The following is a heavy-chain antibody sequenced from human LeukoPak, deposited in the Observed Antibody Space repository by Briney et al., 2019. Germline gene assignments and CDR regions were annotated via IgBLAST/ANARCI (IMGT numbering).Heavy chain of an antibody. D-gene: IGHD2-2*01. J-gene: IGHJ4*02. CDR3: ARVGYCSSTSCYAVSDY. CDR1: GFTFSGYW. CDR2: ISSSSSYI. Sequence: PGGSLRLSCAASGFTFSGYWMHWVRQAPGKGLEWVSSISSSSSYIYYADSVKGRFTISRDNAKNSLYLQMNSLRAEDTAVYYCARVGYCSSTSCYAVSDYWGQGTLVTVSS. V-gene: IGHV3-21*01.